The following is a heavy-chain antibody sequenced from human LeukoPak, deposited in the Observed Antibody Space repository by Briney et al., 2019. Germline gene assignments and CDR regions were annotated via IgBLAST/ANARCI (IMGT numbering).Heavy chain of an antibody. CDR2: SDGRGNNT. V-gene: IGHV3-23*05. J-gene: IGHJ4*02. CDR3: AKALVLRYFDWSEPYYFDY. Sequence: GGSLRLSCEASGFSVSIHGVTWVRQVPGTALEWVSGSDGRGNNTYYADSVKGRFTISSDNSKNTLYLQMNSLRAEDTAVYYCAKALVLRYFDWSEPYYFDYWGQGTLVTVSS. D-gene: IGHD3-9*01. CDR1: GFSVSIHG.